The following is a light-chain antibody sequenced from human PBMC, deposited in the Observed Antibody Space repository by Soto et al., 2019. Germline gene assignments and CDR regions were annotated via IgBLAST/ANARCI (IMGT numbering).Light chain of an antibody. CDR1: SGHNNYA. CDR3: QTWDTGIVL. CDR2: VSSDGSH. J-gene: IGLJ2*01. V-gene: IGLV4-69*01. Sequence: QTVVTQSPSASASLGASVKLTCTLSSGHNNYAIAWHQQQPEKGPRFLMRVSSDGSHIKGDGIPDRFSGSSSGAERYLTISSLQSEDEADFYCQTWDTGIVLFGGGTQLTVL.